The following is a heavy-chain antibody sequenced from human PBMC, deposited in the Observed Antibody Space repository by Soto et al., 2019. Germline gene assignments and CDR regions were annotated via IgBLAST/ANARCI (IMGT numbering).Heavy chain of an antibody. Sequence: PGGSLRLSCAASGFTFSSYSMNWVRQAPGKGLEWVSSISSSSSYIYYADSVKGRFTISRDNAKNSLYLQMNSLRAEDTAVYYCASAQGAVASDDYWGQGTLVTVSS. V-gene: IGHV3-21*01. D-gene: IGHD6-19*01. J-gene: IGHJ4*02. CDR2: ISSSSSYI. CDR3: ASAQGAVASDDY. CDR1: GFTFSSYS.